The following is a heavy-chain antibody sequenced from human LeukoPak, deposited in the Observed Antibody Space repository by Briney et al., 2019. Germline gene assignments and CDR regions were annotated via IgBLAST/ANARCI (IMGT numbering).Heavy chain of an antibody. CDR3: ARERVVKGFDY. J-gene: IGHJ4*02. D-gene: IGHD3-22*01. Sequence: GGSLRLSCAGSGFTFGSYAMHWVRQAPGKGLEWVAGVSYDGSGEDYAESVKGRLTISRDNSKNTLYLQMHSLRAEDTAVYYCARERVVKGFDYWGQGTLVIVSS. CDR2: VSYDGSGE. V-gene: IGHV3-30-3*01. CDR1: GFTFGSYA.